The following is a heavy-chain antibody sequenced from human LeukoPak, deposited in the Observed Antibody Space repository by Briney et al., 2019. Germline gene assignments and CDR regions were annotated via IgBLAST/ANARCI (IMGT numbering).Heavy chain of an antibody. CDR1: GFTFSSYS. D-gene: IGHD6-13*01. Sequence: PGGSLRLSCAASGFTFSSYSMNWVRQAPGKGLEWVSSISSSSSYIYYADSVKGRFTISRNNAKNSLYLQMNSLRAEDTAVYYCARHSNWDGAFDIWGQGTMVTVSS. J-gene: IGHJ3*02. V-gene: IGHV3-21*01. CDR3: ARHSNWDGAFDI. CDR2: ISSSSSYI.